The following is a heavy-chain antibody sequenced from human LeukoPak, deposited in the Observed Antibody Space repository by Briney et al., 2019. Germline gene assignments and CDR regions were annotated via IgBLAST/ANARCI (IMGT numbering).Heavy chain of an antibody. CDR2: IIGSGGTT. J-gene: IGHJ4*02. D-gene: IGHD7-27*01. V-gene: IGHV3-23*01. CDR1: GFSLSNYG. CDR3: AKAINWASFES. Sequence: GGTLRLSCAASGFSLSNYGMNWVRQAPGEGLEWVSCIIGSGGTTYYADSVEGRFTISRDNSKNTLYLQMNSLRAEDTALYYCAKAINWASFESWGEGTLVSVSS.